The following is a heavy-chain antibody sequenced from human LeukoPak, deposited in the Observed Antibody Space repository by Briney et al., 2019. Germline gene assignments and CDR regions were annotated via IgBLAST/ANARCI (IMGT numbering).Heavy chain of an antibody. CDR2: IYTSGST. D-gene: IGHD3-9*01. Sequence: SETLSLTCTVSGGSISSGSYYWSWIRQPAGKGLEWIGRIYTSGSTNYNPSLKSRVTISVDTSKNQFSLKLSSVTAADTAVYYCARGADSGYSSDNWGQGTLVSVSS. J-gene: IGHJ4*02. CDR3: ARGADSGYSSDN. CDR1: GGSISSGSYY. V-gene: IGHV4-61*02.